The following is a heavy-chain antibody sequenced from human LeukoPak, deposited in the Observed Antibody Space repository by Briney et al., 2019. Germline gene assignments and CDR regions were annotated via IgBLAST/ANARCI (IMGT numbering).Heavy chain of an antibody. CDR2: IYSGGST. V-gene: IGHV3-53*01. CDR1: GFTVSSNY. Sequence: PGGSLRLSCAASGFTVSSNYMSWVRQAPGKGLEWVSVIYSGGSTYYADSVKGRFTISRDNSKNTLYLQMNSLRAEDTAVYYCAKDWQRGSYFSYFDYWGQGTLVTVSS. J-gene: IGHJ4*02. D-gene: IGHD1-26*01. CDR3: AKDWQRGSYFSYFDY.